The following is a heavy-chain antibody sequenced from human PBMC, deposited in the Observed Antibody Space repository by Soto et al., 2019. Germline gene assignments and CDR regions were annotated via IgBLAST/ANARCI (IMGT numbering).Heavy chain of an antibody. J-gene: IGHJ3*02. D-gene: IGHD5-12*01. CDR1: GYTLTNYG. Sequence: QAQLVQSGAEVKKSGASVRVSCKASGYTLTNYGVTWVRQAPGQGLEWLGRVTPYKADTNSAQNPQGRVTMATDTSTNTAYLELRSLRSDDTAVSFCATDGPSNSGNLYAFDSWGQGTMVTVSA. CDR2: VTPYKADT. CDR3: ATDGPSNSGNLYAFDS. V-gene: IGHV1-18*04.